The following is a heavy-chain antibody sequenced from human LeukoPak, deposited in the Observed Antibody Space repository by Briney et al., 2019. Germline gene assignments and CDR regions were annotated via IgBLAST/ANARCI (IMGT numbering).Heavy chain of an antibody. CDR2: ISSDSRTI. CDR1: GFTFSSYS. J-gene: IGHJ4*02. CDR3: ARYGSGTSYITNYFDY. Sequence: QPRGSLRLSCAASGFTFSSYSMNWVRQAPGKGLDWGSYISSDSRTIYYADSVKGRFTISRDNAKNSLYLQMKSLRDEDTAVYYCARYGSGTSYITNYFDYWGQGTLITVSS. V-gene: IGHV3-48*02. D-gene: IGHD3-10*01.